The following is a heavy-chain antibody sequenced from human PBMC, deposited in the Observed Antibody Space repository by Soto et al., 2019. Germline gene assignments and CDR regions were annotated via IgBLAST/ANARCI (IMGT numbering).Heavy chain of an antibody. D-gene: IGHD3-16*01. J-gene: IGHJ4*02. CDR1: GFTFSTYW. CDR2: INEDGSEK. V-gene: IGHV3-7*05. Sequence: EVQLVESGGGLVQPGGSLRLSCAASGFTFSTYWITWVRQAPGKGLEWVANINEDGSEKYYVDSVKGRFTISRDNAKNSLYLQMNTLRGEDTAVYYCARGISGSYAPPGYWGQGTLVTVSS. CDR3: ARGISGSYAPPGY.